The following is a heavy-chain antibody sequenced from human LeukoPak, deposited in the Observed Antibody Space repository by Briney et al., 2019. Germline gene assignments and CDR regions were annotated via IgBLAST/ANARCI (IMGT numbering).Heavy chain of an antibody. Sequence: SETLSLTCAVSGYSISSGYYWGWIRQTPGKGLEWIGNIYHDGTTYYNPSLKSRVTISIDRSKNQFSLKLTSVTAADTAVYYCARDSPALITFGGVIAPDYWGPGTLVTVSS. CDR3: ARDSPALITFGGVIAPDY. D-gene: IGHD3-16*02. CDR2: IYHDGTT. J-gene: IGHJ4*02. V-gene: IGHV4-38-2*02. CDR1: GYSISSGYY.